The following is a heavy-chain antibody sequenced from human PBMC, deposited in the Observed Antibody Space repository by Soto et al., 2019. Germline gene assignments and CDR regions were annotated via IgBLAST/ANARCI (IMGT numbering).Heavy chain of an antibody. V-gene: IGHV3-64*04. D-gene: IGHD3-16*01. J-gene: IGHJ6*02. CDR1: GFTFSSYA. CDR2: ISSNGGST. Sequence: HPGGSLRLSCSAPGFTFSSYAMHWVRQAPGKGLEYVSAISSNGGSTYYADSVKGRFTISRDNSKNTLYLQMNSLRVEDTAVYYCAKQGGSPYYYGMDVWGQGTTVTVSS. CDR3: AKQGGSPYYYGMDV.